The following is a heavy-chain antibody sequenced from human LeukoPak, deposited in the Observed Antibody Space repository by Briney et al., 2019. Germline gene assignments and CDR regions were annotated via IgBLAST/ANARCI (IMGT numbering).Heavy chain of an antibody. CDR3: ARDRAYYYGSGSSDY. CDR1: GYTFTSYG. V-gene: IGHV1-18*01. Sequence: ASVKVSCKASGYTFTSYGINWVRQAPGQGLEWMGWIRVYNGNTNYAQKLQGRVTMTTDTSTSTAYMELRSLRSDDTAVYYCARDRAYYYGSGSSDYWGQGTLVTVSS. D-gene: IGHD3-10*01. CDR2: IRVYNGNT. J-gene: IGHJ4*02.